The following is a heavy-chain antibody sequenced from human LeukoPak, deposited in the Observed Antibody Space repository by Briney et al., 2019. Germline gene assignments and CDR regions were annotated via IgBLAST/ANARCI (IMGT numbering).Heavy chain of an antibody. V-gene: IGHV3-33*01. CDR1: GFTFSSYG. CDR3: ARDYYDSSGYYPLNY. Sequence: GRSLRLSCAASGFTFSSYGMHWVRQAPGKGLEWVAVIWYDGSNKYYADSVKGRFTISRDNSKNTLYLQMNSLRAEDTAVYYCARDYYDSSGYYPLNYWGQGTLVTVSS. D-gene: IGHD3-22*01. CDR2: IWYDGSNK. J-gene: IGHJ4*02.